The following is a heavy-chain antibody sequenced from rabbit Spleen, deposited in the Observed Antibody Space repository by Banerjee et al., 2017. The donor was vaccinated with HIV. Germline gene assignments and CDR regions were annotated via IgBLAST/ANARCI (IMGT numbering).Heavy chain of an antibody. D-gene: IGHD1-1*01. Sequence: EQVEESGGGLVKPEGSLTLTCKASGVSFSDKDVMCWVRQAPGKGLEWIACINIVTGKSVYASWAKGRFTITRSTSLNTVTLQMTSLTAADTATYFCARDTSSSFSSYGMDLWGQGTLVTVS. V-gene: IGHV1S47*01. CDR3: ARDTSSSFSSYGMDL. J-gene: IGHJ6*01. CDR2: INIVTGKS. CDR1: GVSFSDKD.